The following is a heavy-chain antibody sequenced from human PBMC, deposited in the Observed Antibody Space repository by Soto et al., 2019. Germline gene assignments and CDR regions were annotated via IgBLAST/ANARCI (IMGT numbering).Heavy chain of an antibody. Sequence: ASVKVSCKASGYTFSDSYLHWVRQAPGQGLEWMGWINPNRGVTNYAQKFQGWVTMTSDTFISTAYLELSRLKSDDTAIYYCARGKFYDSTAYYLAYWGQGPLVTVSS. CDR2: INPNRGVT. J-gene: IGHJ4*02. V-gene: IGHV1-2*04. CDR3: ARGKFYDSTAYYLAY. CDR1: GYTFSDSY. D-gene: IGHD3-22*01.